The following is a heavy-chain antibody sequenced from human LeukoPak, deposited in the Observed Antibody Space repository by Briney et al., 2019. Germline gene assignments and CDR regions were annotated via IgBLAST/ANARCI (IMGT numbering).Heavy chain of an antibody. CDR2: IYYDGDPNYKDGST. J-gene: IGHJ5*02. Sequence: PSETLSLTCTVSGGYINGYYWSWIRQPPGKGLEWIGYIYYDGDPNYKDGSTYYNPSLKSRVTISVDTSKNQFSLKLNSVTTADTAVYYCVRNGGLYGDYPWFDPWGQGTLVTVSS. D-gene: IGHD4-17*01. CDR3: VRNGGLYGDYPWFDP. CDR1: GGYINGYY. V-gene: IGHV4-59*01.